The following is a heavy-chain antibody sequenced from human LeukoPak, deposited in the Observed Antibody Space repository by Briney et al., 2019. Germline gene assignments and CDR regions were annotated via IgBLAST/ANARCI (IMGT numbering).Heavy chain of an antibody. CDR2: IIPIFGIS. J-gene: IGHJ4*02. Sequence: SVKVSCKDSGGTLLSYAISWLRQAPGQPLEWMGGIIPIFGISNYPQKFQGRVTINPDKSTSTAYMELSSLRCEYTAVYYCARGPSGIEAAGMCDYWGQGSLVTVSS. V-gene: IGHV1-69*10. CDR1: GGTLLSYA. D-gene: IGHD6-13*01. CDR3: ARGPSGIEAAGMCDY.